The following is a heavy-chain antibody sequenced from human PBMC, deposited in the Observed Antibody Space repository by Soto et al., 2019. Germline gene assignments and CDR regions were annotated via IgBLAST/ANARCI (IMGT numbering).Heavy chain of an antibody. D-gene: IGHD5-12*01. CDR3: ARTRYSGYSRGPFDY. V-gene: IGHV3-21*01. Sequence: GGSLRLSCAASGFTFSSYSMNWVRQAPGKGLEWVSSISSSSSYIYYADSVKGRFTISRDNAKNSLYLQMNSLRAEDTALYYCARTRYSGYSRGPFDYWGQGTLVTVSS. CDR1: GFTFSSYS. J-gene: IGHJ4*02. CDR2: ISSSSSYI.